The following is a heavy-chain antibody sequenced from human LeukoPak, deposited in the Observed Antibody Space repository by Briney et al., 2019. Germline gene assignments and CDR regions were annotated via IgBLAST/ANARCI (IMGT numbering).Heavy chain of an antibody. D-gene: IGHD3-16*01. CDR2: ISGSGGST. J-gene: IGHJ5*02. CDR1: GFTFSSYA. V-gene: IGHV3-23*01. Sequence: GGSLRLSCAASGFTFSSYAMSWVRQAPGKGLEWVSAISGSGGSTYYADSVKGRFTISRDNSKNTLYLQMNSLRAEDTAVYYCARGLQPQRYNWFDPWGQGTLVTVSS. CDR3: ARGLQPQRYNWFDP.